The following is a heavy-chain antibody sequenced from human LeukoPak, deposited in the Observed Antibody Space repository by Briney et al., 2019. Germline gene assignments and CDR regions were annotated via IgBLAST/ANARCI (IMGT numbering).Heavy chain of an antibody. CDR3: ARESSSWLY. Sequence: APVKVSCKASGGTFSSYAISWVRQAPGQGLEWMGWMNPNSGNTGYAQKFQGRVTMTRNTSISTAYMELSSLRSEDTAVYYCARESSSWLYWGQGTLVTVSS. V-gene: IGHV1-8*02. CDR1: GGTFSSYA. CDR2: MNPNSGNT. D-gene: IGHD6-13*01. J-gene: IGHJ4*02.